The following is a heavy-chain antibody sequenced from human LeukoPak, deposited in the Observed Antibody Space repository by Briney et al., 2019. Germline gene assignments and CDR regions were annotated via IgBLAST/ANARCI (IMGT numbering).Heavy chain of an antibody. CDR3: QRQGGWGWAASLIDF. CDR2: IFHSGRT. CDR1: GGSISSGEYY. J-gene: IGHJ4*02. Sequence: SQTLSLTCTVSGGSISSGEYYWTWIRQPPGKGLEWIGYIFHSGRTYYDPSLKNRVTISEATARNQYSLQLSSVTASDTAIYYCQRQGGWGWAASLIDFWGQGTLVTVSS. V-gene: IGHV4-30-4*01. D-gene: IGHD3-16*01.